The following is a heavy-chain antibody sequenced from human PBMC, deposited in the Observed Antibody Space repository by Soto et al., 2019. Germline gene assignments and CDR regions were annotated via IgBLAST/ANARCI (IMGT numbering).Heavy chain of an antibody. Sequence: PSETLSLTCTVSGGSISSYYWSWIRQPPGKGLEWIGYIYYSGSTNYNPSLKSRVTISVDTSKNQFSLKLSSVTAADTAVYYCARDSTSPQYYYGMDVWGQGTTVTVSS. V-gene: IGHV4-59*01. CDR3: ARDSTSPQYYYGMDV. CDR2: IYYSGST. J-gene: IGHJ6*02. D-gene: IGHD3-16*01. CDR1: GGSISSYY.